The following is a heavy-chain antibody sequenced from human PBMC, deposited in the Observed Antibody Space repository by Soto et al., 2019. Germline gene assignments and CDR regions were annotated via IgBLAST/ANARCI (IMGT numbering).Heavy chain of an antibody. D-gene: IGHD3-10*01. V-gene: IGHV3-74*01. J-gene: IGHJ4*02. CDR1: GFTFSTYW. CDR3: TRGPLPTSVGTGAY. Sequence: EVQLVESGGGLVQPGGSLRLYCAASGFTFSTYWMHWVRQAPGKGLVWVSRINYDGSSTDYADSVKGRFTISRDNAKNTLYLQMNTLTAEDTAVYYCTRGPLPTSVGTGAYWGQGTLVTVSS. CDR2: INYDGSST.